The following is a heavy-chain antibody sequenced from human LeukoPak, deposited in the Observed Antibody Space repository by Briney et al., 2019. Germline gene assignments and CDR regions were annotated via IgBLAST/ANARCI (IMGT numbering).Heavy chain of an antibody. Sequence: PSETLSLTCTVSGGSISSSSYYWGWIRQPPGKGLEWIGSIYYSGSTYYNPSLKSRVTISVDTSKNQFSLKLSSVTAADTAMYYCARHVREQWLNWFDPWGQGTLVTVSS. J-gene: IGHJ5*02. CDR3: ARHVREQWLNWFDP. D-gene: IGHD6-19*01. V-gene: IGHV4-39*01. CDR1: GGSISSSSYY. CDR2: IYYSGST.